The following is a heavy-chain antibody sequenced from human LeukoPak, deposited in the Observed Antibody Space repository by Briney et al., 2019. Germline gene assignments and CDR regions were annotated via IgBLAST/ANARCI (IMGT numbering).Heavy chain of an antibody. CDR1: GGSISSSSYY. D-gene: IGHD3-22*01. CDR2: IYYSGST. J-gene: IGHJ4*02. Sequence: SETLSLTCTVSGGSISSSSYYWGWIRQPPGKGLEWIGSIYYSGSTYYNPSLKSRVTISVDTSKNQFSLKLGSVTAADTAVYYWARVGYYYDSSGSHFDYWGQGTLVTVSS. V-gene: IGHV4-39*07. CDR3: ARVGYYYDSSGSHFDY.